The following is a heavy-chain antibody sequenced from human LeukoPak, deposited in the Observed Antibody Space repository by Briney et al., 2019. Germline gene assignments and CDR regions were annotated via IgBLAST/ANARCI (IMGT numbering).Heavy chain of an antibody. J-gene: IGHJ3*02. Sequence: GGSLRLSCAASGFTFSQNWLHWVRQAPGKGLVWVLRISPDDKTTSYADSVKGRFTVSRDDAKKTLYLQMNSLRAEDTAVYYCLTILETTIDAFDIWGQGAMVTVSS. V-gene: IGHV3-74*01. CDR1: GFTFSQNW. D-gene: IGHD1-26*01. CDR2: ISPDDKTT. CDR3: LTILETTIDAFDI.